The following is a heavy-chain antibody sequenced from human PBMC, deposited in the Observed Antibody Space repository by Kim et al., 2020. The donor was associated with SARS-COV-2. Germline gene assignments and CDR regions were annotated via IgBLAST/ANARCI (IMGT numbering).Heavy chain of an antibody. J-gene: IGHJ3*02. Sequence: SVKGRFTISRDNAKNSLYLQMNSLRAEDTAVYYCASYCSGGSCCSSAFDIWGQGTMVTVSS. V-gene: IGHV3-21*01. CDR3: ASYCSGGSCCSSAFDI. D-gene: IGHD2-15*01.